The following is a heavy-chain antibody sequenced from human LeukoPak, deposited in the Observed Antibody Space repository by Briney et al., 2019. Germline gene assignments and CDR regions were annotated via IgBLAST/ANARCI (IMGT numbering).Heavy chain of an antibody. CDR3: ARSLLRGLFDY. CDR1: GGSISSYY. V-gene: IGHV4-59*01. D-gene: IGHD1-26*01. CDR2: IYYSGST. Sequence: PSETLSLTCTVSGGSISSYYWSWIRQPPGRGLEWIGYIYYSGSTNYNPSLKSRVTISVDTSKNQFSLKLSSVTAADTAVYYCARSLLRGLFDYWGQGTLVTVSS. J-gene: IGHJ4*02.